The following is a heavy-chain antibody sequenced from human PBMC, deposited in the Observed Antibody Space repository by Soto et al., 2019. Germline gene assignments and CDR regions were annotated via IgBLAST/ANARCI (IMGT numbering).Heavy chain of an antibody. CDR2: INPGGCST. J-gene: IGHJ4*02. D-gene: IGHD2-15*01. CDR1: GYTFTSYY. V-gene: IGHV1-46*01. CDR3: ARDSVVVAALYYFDY. Sequence: ASVKVSCKASGYTFTSYYMHWVRQAPGQGLEWMGIINPGGCSTSYAQKFQGRVTMTRDTSTSTVYMELSSLRSEDTAVYYCARDSVVVAALYYFDYWGQGTLVTVSS.